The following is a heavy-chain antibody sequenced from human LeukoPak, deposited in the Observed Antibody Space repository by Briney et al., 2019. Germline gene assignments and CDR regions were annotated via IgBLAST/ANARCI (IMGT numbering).Heavy chain of an antibody. CDR1: GFTFSSYA. D-gene: IGHD2-15*01. CDR2: ISGSGGST. J-gene: IGHJ4*02. V-gene: IGHV3-23*01. Sequence: GGSLRLSCAASGFTFSSYAMSWVRQAPGKGLEWVSAISGSGGSTYYADSVKGRFTISRDNSKNTLYLQMNSLRAEDTAVYCCAKARYCSGGSCYDDYWGQGTLVTVS. CDR3: AKARYCSGGSCYDDY.